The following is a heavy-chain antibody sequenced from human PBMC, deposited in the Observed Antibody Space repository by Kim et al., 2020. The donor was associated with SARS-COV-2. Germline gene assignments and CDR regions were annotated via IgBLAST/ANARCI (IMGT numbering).Heavy chain of an antibody. CDR3: ARGWKRPGLLWFGELLYYFDY. CDR2: MNPNSGNT. Sequence: ASVKVSCKASGYTFTSYDINWVRQATGQGREWMGWMNPNSGNTGYAQKFQGRVTMTRNTSISTAYMELSSLRSEDTAVYYCARGWKRPGLLWFGELLYYFDYWGQGTLVTVSS. J-gene: IGHJ4*02. V-gene: IGHV1-8*01. CDR1: GYTFTSYD. D-gene: IGHD3-10*01.